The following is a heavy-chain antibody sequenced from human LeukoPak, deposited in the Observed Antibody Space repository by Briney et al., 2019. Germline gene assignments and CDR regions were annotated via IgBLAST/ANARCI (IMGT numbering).Heavy chain of an antibody. Sequence: PGGSLRLSCAASGFTFSSYAMSWVRQAPGKGLECVLAISGSGGSTYYADSVKGRFTISRDNSKNTRYLQMNSLRAEDTAVYYCAKDQGRYYDYVWGSYRHENWFDPWGQGTLVTVSS. CDR1: GFTFSSYA. D-gene: IGHD3-16*02. V-gene: IGHV3-23*01. CDR3: AKDQGRYYDYVWGSYRHENWFDP. J-gene: IGHJ5*02. CDR2: ISGSGGST.